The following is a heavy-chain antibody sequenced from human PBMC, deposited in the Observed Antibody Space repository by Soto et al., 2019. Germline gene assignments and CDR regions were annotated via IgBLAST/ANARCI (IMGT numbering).Heavy chain of an antibody. V-gene: IGHV3-48*01. CDR1: GFTFSSYS. CDR3: ARAQIVVGAATFDY. Sequence: VGSLRLSCSASGFTFSSYSMNWVRQAPGKGLEWVSYISSSSSTIYYADSVKGRFTISRDNAKNSLYLQMHSLRAEDTAVYYWARAQIVVGAATFDYWGQGTLVTVP. J-gene: IGHJ4*02. D-gene: IGHD2-15*01. CDR2: ISSSSSTI.